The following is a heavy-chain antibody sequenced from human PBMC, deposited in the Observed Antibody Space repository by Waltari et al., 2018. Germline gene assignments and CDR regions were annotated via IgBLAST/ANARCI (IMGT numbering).Heavy chain of an antibody. D-gene: IGHD1-1*01. Sequence: QVQLQESGPGLVKPSETLSLTCPVAGGSISSPYWSWIRQPPGKGLEWIGYIYYSGSTNYNPSLKSRVTISVDTSKNQFSLKLSSVTAADTAVYYCARVRVTHYYYGMDVWGQGTTVTVSS. CDR1: GGSISSPY. CDR3: ARVRVTHYYYGMDV. V-gene: IGHV4-59*11. CDR2: IYYSGST. J-gene: IGHJ6*02.